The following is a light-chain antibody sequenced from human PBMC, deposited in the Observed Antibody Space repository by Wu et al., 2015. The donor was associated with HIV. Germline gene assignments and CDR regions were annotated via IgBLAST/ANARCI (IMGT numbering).Light chain of an antibody. CDR2: AAS. V-gene: IGKV1-8*01. Sequence: AIRITQSPSSLSASTGDRVTITCRASQGISSYLAWYQQKPGKAPKLLIYAASTLQSGVPSRFSGSGSGTDFTLTISCLQSEDFATYYCQQYYSYLVTFGPGTKVGIK. J-gene: IGKJ3*01. CDR1: QGISSY. CDR3: QQYYSYLVT.